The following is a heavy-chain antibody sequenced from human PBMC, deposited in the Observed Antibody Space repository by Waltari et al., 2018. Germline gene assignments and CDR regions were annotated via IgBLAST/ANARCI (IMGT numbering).Heavy chain of an antibody. CDR2: ISYDGSNK. J-gene: IGHJ4*01. D-gene: IGHD3-9*01. CDR3: AREARSKDLRYFDGFQYY. CDR1: GFTFSSYA. V-gene: IGHV3-30-3*01. Sequence: QVQLVESGGGVVQPGRSLRLSCAASGFTFSSYAMHWVRQAPGKGLEWVAVISYDGSNKYYADSVKGRFTISRDNSKNTLYLQMNSLRAEDTAVYYCAREARSKDLRYFDGFQYY.